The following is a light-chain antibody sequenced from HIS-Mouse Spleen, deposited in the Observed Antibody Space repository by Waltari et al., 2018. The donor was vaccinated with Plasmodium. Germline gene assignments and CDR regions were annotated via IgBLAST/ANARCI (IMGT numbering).Light chain of an antibody. CDR2: DVS. Sequence: QSALTQPRSVSGSPALPATISCTGPTCDVVAYNSVSWYQQHPGKAPKLMIYDVSKRPSGVPDRFSGSKSGNTASLTISGLQAEDEADYYCCSYAGSYTWVFGGGTKLTVL. J-gene: IGLJ2*01. V-gene: IGLV2-11*01. CDR3: CSYAGSYTWV. CDR1: TCDVVAYNS.